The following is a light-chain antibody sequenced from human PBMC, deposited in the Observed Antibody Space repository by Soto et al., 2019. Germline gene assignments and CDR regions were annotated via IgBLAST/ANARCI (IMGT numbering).Light chain of an antibody. Sequence: EIVLTQSPGTLSLSPGERATLSCGASQSVRSNYLAWYQHKPGQAPRLLIYDSSRRATGIPDRFSATGSGTDFTLTISRLEPEDSAVYLCEQYGCSRPYSFGQGTKVEIK. CDR2: DSS. CDR3: EQYGCSRPYS. CDR1: QSVRSNY. V-gene: IGKV3-20*01. J-gene: IGKJ2*03.